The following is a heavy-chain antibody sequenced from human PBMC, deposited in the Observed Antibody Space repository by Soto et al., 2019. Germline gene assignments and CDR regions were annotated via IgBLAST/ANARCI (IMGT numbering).Heavy chain of an antibody. J-gene: IGHJ4*02. Sequence: GESLKISCAASGFTFSNAWMSWVRQAPGKGLEWVGRIKSKTDGGTTDYAAPVKGRFTISRDDSKNTLYLQMNSLKTEDTAVYYCTTYLSDILTGPRYFDYWGQGTLVTVSS. V-gene: IGHV3-15*01. D-gene: IGHD3-9*01. CDR2: IKSKTDGGTT. CDR1: GFTFSNAW. CDR3: TTYLSDILTGPRYFDY.